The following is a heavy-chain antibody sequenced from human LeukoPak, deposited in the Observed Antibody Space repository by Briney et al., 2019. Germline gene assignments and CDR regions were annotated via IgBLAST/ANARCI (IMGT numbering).Heavy chain of an antibody. CDR2: IRYDGSNK. Sequence: GGSLRLSCAASGLTFSSYGMHWVRQAPGKGLEWVAFIRYDGSNKYYADSVKGRFTISRDNSKSTLYLQMNSLRAEDTAVYYGTTGTTTSNWFDPWGQGTLVTVSS. D-gene: IGHD1-1*01. CDR1: GLTFSSYG. V-gene: IGHV3-30*02. CDR3: TTGTTTSNWFDP. J-gene: IGHJ5*02.